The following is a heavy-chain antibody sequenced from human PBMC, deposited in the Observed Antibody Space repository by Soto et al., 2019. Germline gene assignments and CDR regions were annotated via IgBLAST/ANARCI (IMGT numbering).Heavy chain of an antibody. Sequence: QVQLVESGGGVVQPGRSLRLSCAASGFTFSSYGMHWVRQAPGKGLEWVAVISYDGSNKYYADSVKGRFTISRDNSKNTLYLQMNSLRAEDTAVYYCAKALQDSSGYYYVWDYFDYWGQGTLVTVSS. CDR2: ISYDGSNK. CDR3: AKALQDSSGYYYVWDYFDY. V-gene: IGHV3-30*18. CDR1: GFTFSSYG. D-gene: IGHD3-22*01. J-gene: IGHJ4*02.